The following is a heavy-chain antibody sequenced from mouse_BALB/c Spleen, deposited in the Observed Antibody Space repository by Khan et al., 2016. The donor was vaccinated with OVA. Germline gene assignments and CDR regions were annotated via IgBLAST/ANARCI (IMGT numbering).Heavy chain of an antibody. J-gene: IGHJ1*01. CDR2: INTYTGEP. CDR3: ARTYYSYDRYFDV. CDR1: GYTFTNYG. Sequence: QIQLVQSGPELKKPEETVKISCKASGYTFTNYGMNWVKQAPGKGLKWMGWINTYTGEPTYADDFKGRFAFSLETSASSAYLQINNLKNEDMATYFCARTYYSYDRYFDVWGAGTTVTVSS. V-gene: IGHV9-1*02. D-gene: IGHD2-12*01.